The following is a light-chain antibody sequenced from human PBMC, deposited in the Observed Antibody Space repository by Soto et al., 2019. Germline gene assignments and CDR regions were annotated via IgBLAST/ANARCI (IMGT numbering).Light chain of an antibody. Sequence: ETVMTQSPVTLSVPPGERATLSCRASQSVSSNLAWYQQKPGQAPRLLIYGASTRATGIPASFSGSGSGTEFTLTISSLQSEDFAVYYCQQYNNWPTWTFGQGTKVDIK. V-gene: IGKV3-15*01. J-gene: IGKJ1*01. CDR1: QSVSSN. CDR3: QQYNNWPTWT. CDR2: GAS.